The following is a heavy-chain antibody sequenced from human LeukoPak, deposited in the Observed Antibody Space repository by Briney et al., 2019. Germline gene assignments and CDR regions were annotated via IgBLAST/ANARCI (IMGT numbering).Heavy chain of an antibody. J-gene: IGHJ6*03. V-gene: IGHV4-34*01. CDR1: GGSFSGYY. Sequence: PSETLSLTCAVYGGSFSGYYWSWIRQPPGKGLEWIGEINHRGSTNYNPSLKSRVTISVDTDKTQFSLKLSSVPAADTAVYYCARAPGCSSTSCYSPFDYYYYYMDVWGKGTTVTVAS. D-gene: IGHD2-2*01. CDR2: INHRGST. CDR3: ARAPGCSSTSCYSPFDYYYYYMDV.